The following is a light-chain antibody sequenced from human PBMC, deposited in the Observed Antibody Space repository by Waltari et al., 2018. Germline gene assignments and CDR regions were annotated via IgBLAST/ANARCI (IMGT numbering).Light chain of an antibody. CDR3: QQYYSIPLT. J-gene: IGKJ4*01. V-gene: IGKV4-1*01. Sequence: DIVMTQSPDSLAVSLGERATNNCKSSPSVLYSANNKDYLAWYQQKPGQPAKLLIYWASTREFGVPDRFSGSGSGTDFTLTISSLQAEDVAVYYCQQYYSIPLTFGGGTKVEIK. CDR2: WAS. CDR1: PSVLYSANNKDY.